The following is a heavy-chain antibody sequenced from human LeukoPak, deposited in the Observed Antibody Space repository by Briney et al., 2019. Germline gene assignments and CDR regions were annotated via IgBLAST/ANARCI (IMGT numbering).Heavy chain of an antibody. J-gene: IGHJ2*01. CDR1: GFTFSSYS. D-gene: IGHD2-2*01. CDR2: ISSSSSYI. V-gene: IGHV3-21*01. CDR3: ARDFQGEVVPAVDWYFDL. Sequence: GGSLRLSCAASGFTFSSYSMNWVRQAPGKGLEWVSSISSSSSYIYYADSVKGRFTISRDNAKNSLYLQMNSLRAEDTAVYYCARDFQGEVVPAVDWYFDLWGRGTLVTVSS.